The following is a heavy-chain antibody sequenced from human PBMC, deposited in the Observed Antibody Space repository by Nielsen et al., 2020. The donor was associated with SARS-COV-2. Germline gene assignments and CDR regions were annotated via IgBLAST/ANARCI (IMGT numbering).Heavy chain of an antibody. J-gene: IGHJ4*02. CDR3: ARDYGDYTDY. D-gene: IGHD4-17*01. Sequence: GGSLRLSCAASGFTFSSYDMHWVRQATGKGLEWVSYIGTVGDTQYPGSVKGRFTISRENAKNSVYLQMNSLRAEDTAVYYCARDYGDYTDYWGQGTLVTVSS. V-gene: IGHV3-13*04. CDR2: IGTVGDT. CDR1: GFTFSSYD.